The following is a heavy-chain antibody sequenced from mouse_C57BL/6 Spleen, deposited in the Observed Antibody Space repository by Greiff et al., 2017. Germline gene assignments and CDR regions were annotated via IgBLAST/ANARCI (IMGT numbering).Heavy chain of an antibody. J-gene: IGHJ3*01. CDR3: AREDYYGSSPSWFAY. V-gene: IGHV1-78*01. Sequence: VQVVESDAELVKPGASVKISCKVSGYTFTDHTIHWMKQRPEQGLEWIGYIYPRDGSTKYNEKFKGKATLTADKSSSTAYMQLNSLTSEDSAVYFCAREDYYGSSPSWFAYWGQGTLVTVSA. CDR2: IYPRDGST. D-gene: IGHD1-1*01. CDR1: GYTFTDHT.